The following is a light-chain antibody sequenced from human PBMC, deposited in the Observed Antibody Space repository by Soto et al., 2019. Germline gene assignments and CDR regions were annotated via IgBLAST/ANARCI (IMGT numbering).Light chain of an antibody. CDR1: SSDVGGYNY. V-gene: IGLV2-11*01. CDR2: DVS. Sequence: QSALTQPRSVSRSPGQSVTISCTGTSSDVGGYNYVSWYQQHPGKAPKLMIYDVSKRPSGVPDRFSGSKSGNTASLTISGLQAEDEADYYCCSYAGSYFYVFGTGTKVTVL. J-gene: IGLJ1*01. CDR3: CSYAGSYFYV.